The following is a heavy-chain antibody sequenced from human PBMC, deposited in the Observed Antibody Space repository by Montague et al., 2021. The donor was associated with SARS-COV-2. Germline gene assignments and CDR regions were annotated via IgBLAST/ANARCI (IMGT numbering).Heavy chain of an antibody. Sequence: SETLSLTCGVYGGSFGDDHWSWIRQPPGKGLEWIGDIKQSGSTNXNPSLKSRVTISVDTSRNQFSLKLTSVTAADTAVYFCARGHLSVSMIVVVFTSASYYFDYWGQRALVTVSS. D-gene: IGHD3-22*01. CDR2: IKQSGST. V-gene: IGHV4-34*01. CDR1: GGSFGDDH. CDR3: ARGHLSVSMIVVVFTSASYYFDY. J-gene: IGHJ4*02.